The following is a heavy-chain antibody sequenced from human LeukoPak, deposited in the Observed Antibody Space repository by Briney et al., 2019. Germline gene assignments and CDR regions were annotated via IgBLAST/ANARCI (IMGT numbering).Heavy chain of an antibody. V-gene: IGHV3-23*01. D-gene: IGHD3-22*01. Sequence: GGSLRLSCAASGFTFSSKAMSRVRQAPGKGLEWVSRIGGSGGGADYADSVKGRFTISRDNSKNTLYLQMNSLRAEDTAVYYCAKSQSSGYYYWDYWGQGTLVTVSS. J-gene: IGHJ4*02. CDR2: IGGSGGGA. CDR3: AKSQSSGYYYWDY. CDR1: GFTFSSKA.